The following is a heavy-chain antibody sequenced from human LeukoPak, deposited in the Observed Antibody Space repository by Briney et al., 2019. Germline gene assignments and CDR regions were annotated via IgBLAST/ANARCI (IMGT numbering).Heavy chain of an antibody. CDR2: VNQDGSEK. CDR3: SRSLDY. Sequence: GGSLRVSCSASGFTFSTSWMDWVRQAPGKGLEWVANVNQDGSEKYYVDSVKGRFTISRDNAKNSLYLQMNSLRAEDTATYYRSRSLDYWGQGIQVTVSS. CDR1: GFTFSTSW. J-gene: IGHJ4*02. V-gene: IGHV3-7*01.